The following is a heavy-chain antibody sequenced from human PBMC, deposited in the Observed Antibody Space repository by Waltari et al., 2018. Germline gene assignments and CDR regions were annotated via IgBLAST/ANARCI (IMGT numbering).Heavy chain of an antibody. CDR2: MNPNSGNT. CDR3: ARDLSGSHRGGYFDY. CDR1: RYTFVNYD. V-gene: IGHV1-8*03. D-gene: IGHD1-26*01. J-gene: IGHJ4*02. Sequence: QVQLLQSGAEVEKPGASVKVSCKTSRYTFVNYDINWIRQAGGQGLQWMGWMNPNSGNTGYAQNVKGRVTITRNTSISTAYLELSSLRSEDTAVYYCARDLSGSHRGGYFDYWGQGSLVTVSS.